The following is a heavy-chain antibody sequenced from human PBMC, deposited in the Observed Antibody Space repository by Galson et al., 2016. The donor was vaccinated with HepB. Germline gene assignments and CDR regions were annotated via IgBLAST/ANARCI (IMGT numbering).Heavy chain of an antibody. V-gene: IGHV4-30-4*01. CDR2: ISDSETS. CDR1: GGSISSDGYY. D-gene: IGHD6-19*01. CDR3: ARELDHSSDWPYY. J-gene: IGHJ4*02. Sequence: TLSLTCSVSGGSISSDGYYWNWIRQPPGKGLEWIGYISDSETSYYNPSLKGRIIMSVDTSKNQFSLNLTSVTAADTAVYFCARELDHSSDWPYYWGQGTLVTVSS.